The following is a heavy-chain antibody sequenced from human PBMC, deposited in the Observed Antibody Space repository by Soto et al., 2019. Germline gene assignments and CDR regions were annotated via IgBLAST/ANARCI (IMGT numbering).Heavy chain of an antibody. D-gene: IGHD5-12*01. CDR3: AATNYQDGYNWNVFDI. J-gene: IGHJ3*02. Sequence: PGESLKISCKGSGYSFISYWISWVRQMPGKGLEWMGRIDPSDSYTNYSPSFQGHVTISADKSSSTAYLQWSSLKASDTAMYYCAATNYQDGYNWNVFDIWGQGTMVTVSS. CDR1: GYSFISYW. V-gene: IGHV5-10-1*01. CDR2: IDPSDSYT.